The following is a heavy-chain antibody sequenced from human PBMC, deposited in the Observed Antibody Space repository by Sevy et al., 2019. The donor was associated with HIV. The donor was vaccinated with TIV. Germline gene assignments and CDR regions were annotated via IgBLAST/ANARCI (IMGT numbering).Heavy chain of an antibody. CDR1: GFAFYYYS. J-gene: IGHJ4*02. CDR2: LSFGCGKI. V-gene: IGHV3-23*01. CDR3: AREGCTRPHDY. Sequence: GSLRLSCAASGFAFYYYSMSWIRQAPGKGLEGVATLSFGCGKINYAESVKGRFTISRDNSKNSFYLQMDNLRVEDTALYYCAREGCTRPHDYWGQGTRVTVSS. D-gene: IGHD2-8*01.